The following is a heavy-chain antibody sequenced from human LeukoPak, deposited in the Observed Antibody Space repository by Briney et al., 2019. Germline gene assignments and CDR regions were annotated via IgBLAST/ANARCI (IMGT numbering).Heavy chain of an antibody. J-gene: IGHJ6*02. Sequence: GGSLRHSRVHPGFTFSIYVVSCVCPALGGGVGWVSAIIGSGGSTYYADSVKGRFTISRDNSKNTLYLQMNSLRAEDTAVYYCAKGRLLWFGNDYGMDVWGQGTTVTVSS. D-gene: IGHD3-10*01. CDR2: IIGSGGST. CDR3: AKGRLLWFGNDYGMDV. V-gene: IGHV3-23*01. CDR1: GFTFSIYV.